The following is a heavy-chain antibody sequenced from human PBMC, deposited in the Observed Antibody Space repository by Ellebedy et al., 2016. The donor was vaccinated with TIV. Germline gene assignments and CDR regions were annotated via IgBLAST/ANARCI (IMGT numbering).Heavy chain of an antibody. Sequence: GGSLRLSXGVCRFTVSSHHMVWVRQAAEKGLESVASISASGDRTYYADSVKGRFTISRENSKNTLYFQLNSLRAEDTAVYYCARVLTMADYFWYGMDVWGQGTKVTVSS. CDR2: ISASGDRT. V-gene: IGHV3-23*01. J-gene: IGHJ6*02. CDR3: ARVLTMADYFWYGMDV. D-gene: IGHD5-12*01. CDR1: RFTVSSHH.